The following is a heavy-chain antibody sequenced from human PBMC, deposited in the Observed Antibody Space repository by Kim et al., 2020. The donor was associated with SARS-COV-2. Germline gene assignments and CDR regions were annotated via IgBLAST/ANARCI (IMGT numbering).Heavy chain of an antibody. J-gene: IGHJ3*02. V-gene: IGHV3-7*01. D-gene: IGHD3-16*01. Sequence: ADSVKGRFTRARDNARSSLYLQMNSLRVEDTAVYYCTRYTFAMAPRTFDIWGQGTKVTVSS. CDR3: TRYTFAMAPRTFDI.